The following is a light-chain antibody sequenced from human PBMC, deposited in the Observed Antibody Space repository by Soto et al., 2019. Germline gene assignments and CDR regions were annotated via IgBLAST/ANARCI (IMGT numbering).Light chain of an antibody. CDR2: DAS. V-gene: IGKV3-11*01. J-gene: IGKJ4*01. CDR3: QQRSNWPLT. Sequence: EIVLTQSPATLSLSPGERATLSCRASQSVNRNLAWYRQKPGRAPRLLIYDASNRATGIPARFSGSGSGTDFTLTISSLEPADFAVYYCQQRSNWPLTFGGGTKVDIK. CDR1: QSVNRN.